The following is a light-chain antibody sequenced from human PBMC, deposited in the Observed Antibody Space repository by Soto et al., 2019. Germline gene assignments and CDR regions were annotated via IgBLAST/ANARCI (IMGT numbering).Light chain of an antibody. CDR1: SSDVGGYNY. J-gene: IGLJ1*01. CDR3: SAYTSSSTL. Sequence: QSALTQPASVSGSPGQSITISCTGTSSDVGGYNYVSWYQQHPGKAPKLMIYDVSNRPSGVSNRFSGSKSGNTASLTSSGLQAEDEAEYYCSAYTSSSTLFGTGTKLTVL. CDR2: DVS. V-gene: IGLV2-14*01.